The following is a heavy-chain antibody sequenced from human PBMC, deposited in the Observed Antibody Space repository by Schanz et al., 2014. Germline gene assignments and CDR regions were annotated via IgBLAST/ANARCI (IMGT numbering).Heavy chain of an antibody. J-gene: IGHJ3*02. CDR3: ARENLNWEAFDI. D-gene: IGHD7-27*01. CDR2: IRSDGSNE. CDR1: GFTFSFSG. Sequence: HVQLVESGGGVVQPGGSLRLSCAASGFTFSFSGMQWVRQAPGKGLEWVAFIRSDGSNENYADSVRGRFTISRDNSKNTLYLQMNSLRGEDTAVYYCARENLNWEAFDIWGQGTVVTVSS. V-gene: IGHV3-30*02.